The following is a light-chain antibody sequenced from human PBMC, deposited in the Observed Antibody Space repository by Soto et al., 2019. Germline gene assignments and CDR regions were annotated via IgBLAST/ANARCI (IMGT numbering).Light chain of an antibody. CDR1: SSDVGGYNY. J-gene: IGLJ2*01. CDR3: SSYAGSMVV. V-gene: IGLV2-8*01. Sequence: QSVLTQPPSASGSPGQSVTISCTGTSSDVGGYNYVSWYQQHPGKAPKLMIYEVSKRPSGVPDRFSGSKSGNTASLTVPGLQAEDEADYYCSSYAGSMVVFGGGTKLTVL. CDR2: EVS.